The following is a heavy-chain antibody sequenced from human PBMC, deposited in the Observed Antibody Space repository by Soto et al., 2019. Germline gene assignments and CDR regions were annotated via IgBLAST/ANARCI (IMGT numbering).Heavy chain of an antibody. V-gene: IGHV5-51*01. CDR1: GYSFSTYW. D-gene: IGHD5-12*01. CDR2: IYPGDSDT. CDR3: ARHSLATQPGDY. Sequence: GESLKISCKASGYSFSTYWNAWVRQRPGKGLDWMGIIYPGDSDTRYRPSFQGQVTISVDNSIDTAYLEWTTLRASDSAMYYCARHSLATQPGDYWGQGTRVTVSS. J-gene: IGHJ4*02.